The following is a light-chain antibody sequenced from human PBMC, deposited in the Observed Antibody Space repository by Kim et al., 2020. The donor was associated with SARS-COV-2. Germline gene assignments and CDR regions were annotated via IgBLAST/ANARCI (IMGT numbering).Light chain of an antibody. V-gene: IGLV3-1*01. Sequence: SYELTQPPSVSVSPGQTASITCSGDKLGDKYACWYQQKPGQSPVLVIYQDTKRPSGIHERFSGSNSGNTATLTISGTQAMDEADYYCQAWDSSTFYVVFG. CDR3: QAWDSSTFYVV. CDR1: KLGDKY. J-gene: IGLJ2*01. CDR2: QDT.